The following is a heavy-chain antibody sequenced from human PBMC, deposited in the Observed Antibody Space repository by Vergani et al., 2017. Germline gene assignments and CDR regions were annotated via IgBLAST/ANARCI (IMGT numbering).Heavy chain of an antibody. CDR1: GGSINTGAYY. D-gene: IGHD2-2*01. V-gene: IGHV4-61*02. Sequence: QVQLQESGPRLVRPSQTLSLTCTVSGGSINTGAYYWSWIRQPAGKGLEWIGRVYTSGMTNYNPSLKSRVTISVDTSKNQFSLKLSSVTAADTAVYYCARGSYQLTHSLGYWGQGTLVTVSS. CDR2: VYTSGMT. J-gene: IGHJ4*02. CDR3: ARGSYQLTHSLGY.